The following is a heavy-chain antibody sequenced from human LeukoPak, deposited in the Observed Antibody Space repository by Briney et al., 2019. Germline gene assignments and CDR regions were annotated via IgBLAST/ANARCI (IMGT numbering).Heavy chain of an antibody. CDR1: GFTFSSNE. J-gene: IGHJ4*02. V-gene: IGHV3-13*01. CDR3: ARVAQTPSTRPRWDFDY. Sequence: GGSLRLSCAASGFTFSSNEMNWVRQATGKGLDWVSAIDTTGYTYYAGSVKGRFTISRDNAKNSLYLQMNSLRAEDTAVYYCARVAQTPSTRPRWDFDYWGQGTLVTVSS. CDR2: IDTTGYT. D-gene: IGHD6-6*01.